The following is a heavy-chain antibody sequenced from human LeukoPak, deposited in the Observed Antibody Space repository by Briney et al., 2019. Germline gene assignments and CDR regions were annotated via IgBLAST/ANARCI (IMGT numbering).Heavy chain of an antibody. Sequence: PSETLSLTCTVSGGSISGSSYYWGWIRQPPGKGLEWIGSIYYSGSTYYNPSLKSRVTVSLDTSKNQFSLKLSSVTAADTAVYYCARGSYDVLTGYSTSGEYWGQGTLLTVSS. CDR3: ARGSYDVLTGYSTSGEY. V-gene: IGHV4-39*01. D-gene: IGHD3-9*01. CDR1: GGSISGSSYY. CDR2: IYYSGST. J-gene: IGHJ4*02.